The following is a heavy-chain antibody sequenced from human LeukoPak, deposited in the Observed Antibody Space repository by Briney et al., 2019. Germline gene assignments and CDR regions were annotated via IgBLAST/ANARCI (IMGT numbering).Heavy chain of an antibody. CDR3: ASAPIGYYDILTGYPIGAEYFQH. D-gene: IGHD3-9*01. CDR2: IYTSGST. J-gene: IGHJ1*01. Sequence: PSQTLSLTCTVSGGSISSGSYYWSWIRQPAGKGLEWIGRIYTSGSTNYNPSLKSRVTISVDTSKNQFSLKLSSVTAADTAVYYCASAPIGYYDILTGYPIGAEYFQHWGQGTLVTVSS. V-gene: IGHV4-61*02. CDR1: GGSISSGSYY.